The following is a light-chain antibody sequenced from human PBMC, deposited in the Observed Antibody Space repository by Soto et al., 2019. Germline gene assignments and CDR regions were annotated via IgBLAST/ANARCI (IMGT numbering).Light chain of an antibody. V-gene: IGLV2-14*01. CDR3: SSYTSSSTRV. Sequence: QSALTQPASVSGSPGQSITISCTGTSSDVGDYNYVSWYQQHPGKAPNLMMFDVSNRPSGVSNRFSGSKSGNTASLTISGLQAEDEADYYCSSYTSSSTRVFGTGTKLTVL. CDR1: SSDVGDYNY. J-gene: IGLJ1*01. CDR2: DVS.